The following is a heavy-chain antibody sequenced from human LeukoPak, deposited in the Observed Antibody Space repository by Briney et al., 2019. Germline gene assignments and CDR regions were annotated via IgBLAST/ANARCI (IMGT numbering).Heavy chain of an antibody. CDR1: SYTFTRYG. J-gene: IGHJ3*02. CDR3: ARVRDGYNDAYDI. Sequence: ASVKVSCKASSYTFTRYGIRWVRQAPGPGLEWMGWFSGSNGNTNYAQKFQGRVSMTADTSTSTAYMELSSLRSEDTAVYYCARVRDGYNDAYDIWGQGTMVTVPS. CDR2: FSGSNGNT. V-gene: IGHV1-18*01. D-gene: IGHD5-24*01.